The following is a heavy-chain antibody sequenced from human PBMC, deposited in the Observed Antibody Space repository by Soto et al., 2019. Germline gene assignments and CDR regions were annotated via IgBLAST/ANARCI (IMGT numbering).Heavy chain of an antibody. CDR3: AKVWGKVRTYYYYGMDV. D-gene: IGHD7-27*01. CDR2: ISYDGSNK. V-gene: IGHV3-30*18. Sequence: QVQLVESGGGVVQPGRSLRLSCAASGFTFSSYGMHWVHQAPGKGLEWVAVISYDGSNKYYADSVKGRFTISRDNSKNTLYLQMNSLRAEDTAVYYCAKVWGKVRTYYYYGMDVWGQGTTVTVSS. CDR1: GFTFSSYG. J-gene: IGHJ6*02.